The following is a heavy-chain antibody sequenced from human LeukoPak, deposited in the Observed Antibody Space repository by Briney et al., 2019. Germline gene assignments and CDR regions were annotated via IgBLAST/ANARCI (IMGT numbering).Heavy chain of an antibody. CDR3: ANGPGTQTGIAFEI. CDR2: IRYDGSNN. J-gene: IGHJ3*02. D-gene: IGHD1-14*01. CDR1: GFTFSNYD. V-gene: IGHV3-30*02. Sequence: GGSLRLSCAASGFTFSNYDMHWVRQAPGEGLEWVAFIRYDGSNNYYAGSVKGRFTISRDNSKNTLYLQMNSLRAEDTAVYYCANGPGTQTGIAFEIWGQGTMVTVSS.